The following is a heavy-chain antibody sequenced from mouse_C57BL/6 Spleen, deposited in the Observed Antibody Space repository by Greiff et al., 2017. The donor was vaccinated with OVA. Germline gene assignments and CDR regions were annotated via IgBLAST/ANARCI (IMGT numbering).Heavy chain of an antibody. CDR3: ATNYDDAMDY. J-gene: IGHJ4*01. V-gene: IGHV5-17*01. CDR1: GFTFSDYG. Sequence: EVMLVESGGGLVKPGGSLKLSCAASGFTFSDYGMHWVRQAPEKGLEWVAYISSGSSTIYYADTVKGRFTISRDNAKNTLFLQMTSLRSEDTAMYYCATNYDDAMDYWGQGTSVTVSS. CDR2: ISSGSSTI. D-gene: IGHD2-1*01.